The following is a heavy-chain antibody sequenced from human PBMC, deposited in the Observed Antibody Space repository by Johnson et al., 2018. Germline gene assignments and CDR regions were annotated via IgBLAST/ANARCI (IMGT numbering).Heavy chain of an antibody. CDR1: GFTLGDYA. CDR2: VSAKSTNI. J-gene: IGHJ6*02. V-gene: IGHV3-9*01. CDR3: AKGRFGDRDYYNNGSDV. D-gene: IGHD3-16*01. Sequence: EVQLVESGGTLVQSGRSLRLSCAASGFTLGDYAMYWVRQTPGKGLEWVSGVSAKSTNIGYADSVKGRFTISRDNAKNSLYLEMNSLGTEDTALYYCAKGRFGDRDYYNNGSDVWGQGTTVTVFS.